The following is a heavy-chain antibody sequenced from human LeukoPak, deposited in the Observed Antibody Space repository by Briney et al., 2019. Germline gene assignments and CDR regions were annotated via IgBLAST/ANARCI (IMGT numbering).Heavy chain of an antibody. CDR3: ARDLYCSSTSYYID. CDR1: GFTFSTYG. Sequence: PGGSLRLSCAASGFTFSTYGMNWVRQAPGKGLEWVSYISSSTSTIYYADSVKGRFTTSRDSAKNSLYLQMNSLRDEDTAVYYCARDLYCSSTSYYIDWGQGTLVTVSS. V-gene: IGHV3-48*02. CDR2: ISSSTSTI. J-gene: IGHJ4*02. D-gene: IGHD2-2*02.